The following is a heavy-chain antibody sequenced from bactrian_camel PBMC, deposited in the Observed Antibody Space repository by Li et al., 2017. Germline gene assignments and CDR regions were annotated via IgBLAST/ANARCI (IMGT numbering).Heavy chain of an antibody. CDR2: ISPGSGRR. J-gene: IGHJ4*01. V-gene: IGHV3S65*01. CDR3: AEGRGSRGEHCYSLNY. Sequence: WQLVESGGASVRAGGSLTLSCTNSGFPHENYCMGWFRQAPGKEREGVAAISPGSGRRYYGDSVKGRFTISRDNSKSTVYLQMDDLKPEDTATYYCAEGRGSRGEHCYSLNYWGQGTQVTVS. CDR1: GFPHENYC. D-gene: IGHD6*01.